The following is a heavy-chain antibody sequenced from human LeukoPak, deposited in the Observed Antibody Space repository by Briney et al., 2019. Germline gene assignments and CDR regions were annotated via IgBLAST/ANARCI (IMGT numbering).Heavy chain of an antibody. V-gene: IGHV5-51*01. J-gene: IGHJ4*02. CDR2: IYPGDSES. CDR1: GYSFTNYW. CDR3: ARHVHSGSYFDY. Sequence: GESLKISCKGSGYSFTNYWIAWVRQMPGQGLEWMGIIYPGDSESKYSPSFQGQVTISADKSISTAYVQWSSLKASDTAMYYCARHVHSGSYFDYWGQGTLVTVSS. D-gene: IGHD1-26*01.